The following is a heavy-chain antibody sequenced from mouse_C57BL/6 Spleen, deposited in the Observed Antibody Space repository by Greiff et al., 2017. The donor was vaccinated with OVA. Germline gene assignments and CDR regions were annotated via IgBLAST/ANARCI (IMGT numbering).Heavy chain of an antibody. CDR2: ISSGGDYI. CDR3: TIITTVRYWYCDV. Sequence: EVQGVESGEGLVKPGGSLKLSCAASGFTFSSYAMSWVRQTPEKRLEWVAYISSGGDYIYYADTVKGRFTISRDNARNTLYLQMSSLKSEDTAMYYCTIITTVRYWYCDVWGTGTTVTVSS. V-gene: IGHV5-9-1*02. J-gene: IGHJ1*03. D-gene: IGHD1-1*01. CDR1: GFTFSSYA.